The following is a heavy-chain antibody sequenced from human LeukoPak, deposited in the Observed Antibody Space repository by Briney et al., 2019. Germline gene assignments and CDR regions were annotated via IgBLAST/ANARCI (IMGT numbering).Heavy chain of an antibody. CDR2: IFPGDSDT. D-gene: IGHD1-14*01. CDR1: EDTFNNYW. Sequence: GESLKISCEASEDTFNNYWIAWVRQVPGKGLEWVGIIFPGDSDTSYSPSLQGHVTISADKSVSTAYLQWGSLKASDSAMYYCVRDRNGRYAFDIWGLGTRVTVSS. J-gene: IGHJ3*02. CDR3: VRDRNGRYAFDI. V-gene: IGHV5-51*01.